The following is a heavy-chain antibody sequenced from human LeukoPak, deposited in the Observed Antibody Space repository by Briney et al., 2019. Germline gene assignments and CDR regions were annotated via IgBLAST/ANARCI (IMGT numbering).Heavy chain of an antibody. Sequence: GGSLRLSCAASGFTFSSYWMHWVRQAPGRGLVWVSRINTDGSTTSNADSVKGRFTISRDNAKNTLYLQMNSLRAEDTAVYYCARVPEGGWDRDYWGQGTLVTVSS. CDR1: GFTFSSYW. J-gene: IGHJ4*02. D-gene: IGHD6-19*01. V-gene: IGHV3-74*01. CDR2: INTDGSTT. CDR3: ARVPEGGWDRDY.